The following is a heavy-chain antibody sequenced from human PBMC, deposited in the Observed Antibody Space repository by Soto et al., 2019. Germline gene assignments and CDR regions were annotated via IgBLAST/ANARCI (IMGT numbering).Heavy chain of an antibody. CDR3: AKDSAVDGTAAFDI. Sequence: CAYSGGTRISKKKRWVRQAPGQGLEWESAISRSGGCTYYADAVKGRFTNSRDNSKNTLYLQMNSLRAEDTAVYYCAKDSAVDGTAAFDICGRG. D-gene: IGHD6-19*01. V-gene: IGHV3-23*01. J-gene: IGHJ3*02. CDR1: GGTRISKK. CDR2: ISRSGGCT.